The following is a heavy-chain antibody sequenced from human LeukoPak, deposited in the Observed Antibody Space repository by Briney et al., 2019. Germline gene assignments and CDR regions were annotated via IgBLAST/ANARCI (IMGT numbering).Heavy chain of an antibody. J-gene: IGHJ4*02. V-gene: IGHV4-59*11. CDR1: GGSISSHY. Sequence: SETLSLTCTVSGGSISSHYWSWIRQPPGKGLEWVGYIYYSGSTNYNPSLKSRVTISVDTSKNQFSLKLSSVTAADTAVYYCARGNGFTYYYDSSGCEFDYWGRGTLVTVSS. CDR2: IYYSGST. D-gene: IGHD3-22*01. CDR3: ARGNGFTYYYDSSGCEFDY.